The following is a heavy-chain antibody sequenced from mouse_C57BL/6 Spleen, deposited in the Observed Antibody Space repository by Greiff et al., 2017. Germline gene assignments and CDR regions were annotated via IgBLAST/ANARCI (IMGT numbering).Heavy chain of an antibody. CDR1: GFTFSNYW. CDR2: IRLKSDNYAT. J-gene: IGHJ4*01. Sequence: EVKLMESGGGLVQPGGSMKLSCVASGFTFSNYWMNWVRQSPEKGLEWVAQIRLKSDNYATHYAESVKGRFTISRDDSKSSVYLQMNNLRAEDTGIYYCTGGGSFYYAMDYWGQGTSVTVSS. V-gene: IGHV6-3*01. CDR3: TGGGSFYYAMDY.